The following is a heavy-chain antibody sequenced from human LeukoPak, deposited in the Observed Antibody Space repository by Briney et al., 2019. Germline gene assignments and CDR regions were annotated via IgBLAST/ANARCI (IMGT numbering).Heavy chain of an antibody. D-gene: IGHD2-8*01. J-gene: IGHJ4*02. CDR2: TDPDGRER. V-gene: IGHV3-74*03. CDR3: VRDGMVPLPYDW. CDR1: GFNFRNYW. Sequence: GGSLRLSCAASGFNFRNYWMNCVRHAPGRGLVWVAHTDPDGRERKYADFVKGRFTISRDNAKDTLSLQMKSPRVDDTALYYCVRDGMVPLPYDWWGQGTLVTVSS.